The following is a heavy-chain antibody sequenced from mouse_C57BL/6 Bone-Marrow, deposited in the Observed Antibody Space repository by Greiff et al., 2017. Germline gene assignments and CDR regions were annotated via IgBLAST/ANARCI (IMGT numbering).Heavy chain of an antibody. D-gene: IGHD2-5*01. CDR1: GYTFTDYN. CDR3: ARTYYSNYVLAWFAY. V-gene: IGHV1-18*01. J-gene: IGHJ3*01. CDR2: INPNNGGT. Sequence: EVQLQQSGPELVKPGASVKIPCKASGYTFTDYNMDWVKQSHGKSLEWIGDINPNNGGTIYNQKFKGKATLTVDKSSSTAYMELRSLTSEDTAVYYCARTYYSNYVLAWFAYWGQGTLVTVSA.